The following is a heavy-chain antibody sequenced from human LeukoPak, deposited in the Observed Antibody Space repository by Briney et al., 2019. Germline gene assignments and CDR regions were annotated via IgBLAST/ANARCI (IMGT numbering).Heavy chain of an antibody. J-gene: IGHJ5*02. V-gene: IGHV3-23*01. D-gene: IGHD3-10*01. CDR1: GFTFSSYA. Sequence: GGSLRLSCAASGFTFSSYAMSGVRQAPGKGLEWVSAISGSGGSTYFAGSVKVRFPISRENSKKTLYLQINSLRAEDTAVYYCAKVQSGSGTTWGQGTLVTVSS. CDR3: AKVQSGSGTT. CDR2: ISGSGGST.